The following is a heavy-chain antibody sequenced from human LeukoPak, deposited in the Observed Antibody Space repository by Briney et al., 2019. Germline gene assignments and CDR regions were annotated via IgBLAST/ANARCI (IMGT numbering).Heavy chain of an antibody. CDR1: GFTFSSYG. Sequence: GGSLRLSCAASGFTFSSYGMHWVRQAPGKGLEWVAVIWYDGSNKYYADSVKGRFTISRDNSKNTLYLQMNSLRAEDTVVYYCAKASGSTDYYYYMDVWGKGTTVTVSS. V-gene: IGHV3-33*06. D-gene: IGHD1-7*01. CDR3: AKASGSTDYYYYMDV. CDR2: IWYDGSNK. J-gene: IGHJ6*03.